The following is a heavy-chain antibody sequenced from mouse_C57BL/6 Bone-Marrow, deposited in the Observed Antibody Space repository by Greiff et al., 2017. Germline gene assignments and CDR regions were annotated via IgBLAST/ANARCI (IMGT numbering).Heavy chain of an antibody. CDR2: IYPGSGNT. Sequence: QVQLQQSGAELVRPGASVKLSCKASGYTFTDYYINWVKQRPGQGLEWIARIYPGSGNTYYNEKFKGKATLTADKSSSTAYMQLSSLTSEDSAVYFCARNYGSRSSFAYWGQGTLVTVSA. D-gene: IGHD1-1*01. J-gene: IGHJ3*01. CDR1: GYTFTDYY. CDR3: ARNYGSRSSFAY. V-gene: IGHV1-76*01.